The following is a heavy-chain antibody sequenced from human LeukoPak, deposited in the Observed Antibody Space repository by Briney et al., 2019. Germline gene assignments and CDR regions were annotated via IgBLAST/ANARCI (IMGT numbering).Heavy chain of an antibody. V-gene: IGHV4-59*01. CDR1: GGSISSYY. CDR2: IYYSGST. Sequence: SETLSLTCTVSGGSISSYYWSWIRQPPGKGLEWIGYIYYSGSTNYNPSLKSRVTISVDTSKNQFSLKLSSVTAADTAVYYCARDGRYCSGGSCYRTFDIWGQGTMVTVCS. J-gene: IGHJ3*02. D-gene: IGHD2-15*01. CDR3: ARDGRYCSGGSCYRTFDI.